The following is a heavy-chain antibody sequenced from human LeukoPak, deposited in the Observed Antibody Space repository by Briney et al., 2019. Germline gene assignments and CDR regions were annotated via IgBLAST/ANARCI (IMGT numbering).Heavy chain of an antibody. V-gene: IGHV3-30-3*01. J-gene: IGHJ3*02. CDR1: GFTYSSYA. Sequence: GGSLRLSCAASGFTYSSYAMHWVRQATGKGLEWVAVISYDGSNKYYADSVKGRFTISRDNSKNTLYLQMNSLRAEDTAVYYCARDRHDAFNIWGQGTMVTVSS. CDR2: ISYDGSNK. CDR3: ARDRHDAFNI.